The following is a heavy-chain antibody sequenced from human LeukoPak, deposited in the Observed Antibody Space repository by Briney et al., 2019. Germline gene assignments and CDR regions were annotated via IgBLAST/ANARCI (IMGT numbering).Heavy chain of an antibody. J-gene: IGHJ4*02. V-gene: IGHV4-59*01. D-gene: IGHD3-22*01. CDR2: IYYSGST. CDR3: ARVVDYDSSGYFRYYFDY. CDR1: GGSISSYY. Sequence: SETLSLTCTVSGGSISSYYWSWIRQPPGKELEWIGYIYYSGSTNYNLSLKSRVTISVDTSKNQFSLKLSSVTAADTAVYYCARVVDYDSSGYFRYYFDYWGQGTLVTVSS.